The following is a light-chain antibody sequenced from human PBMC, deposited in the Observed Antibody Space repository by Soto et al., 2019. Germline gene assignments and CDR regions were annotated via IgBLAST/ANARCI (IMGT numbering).Light chain of an antibody. Sequence: QSVLTQPASVSGSPGQSITISCIGTSSDVGSYDHVAWYQQFPVKTPKLMIYEVSNRPSGVSSRFSGSKSGNTASLTISGLQDEDEADYYCISYTGSSTSYVFGSGTKVTV. J-gene: IGLJ1*01. V-gene: IGLV2-14*01. CDR1: SSDVGSYDH. CDR3: ISYTGSSTSYV. CDR2: EVS.